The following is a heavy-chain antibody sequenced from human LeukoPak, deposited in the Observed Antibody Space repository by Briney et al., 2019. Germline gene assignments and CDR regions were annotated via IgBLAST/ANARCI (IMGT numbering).Heavy chain of an antibody. D-gene: IGHD2-2*01. J-gene: IGHJ6*02. CDR1: GFTFSSYG. Sequence: GGSLRLSCAASGFTFSSYGMHWVRQAPGKGLEWVAVISYDGSNKYYADSVKGRFTISRDNSKNTLYLQMNSLRAEDTAVYYCAKDLAYCSSTSCYVDYYYGMDVWGQGTTVTVS. V-gene: IGHV3-30*18. CDR2: ISYDGSNK. CDR3: AKDLAYCSSTSCYVDYYYGMDV.